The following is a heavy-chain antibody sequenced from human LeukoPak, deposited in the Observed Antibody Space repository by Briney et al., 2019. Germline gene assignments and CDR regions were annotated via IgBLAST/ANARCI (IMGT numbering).Heavy chain of an antibody. CDR1: GFTFSSYG. J-gene: IGHJ4*02. V-gene: IGHV3-30*18. CDR3: AKGGSGYNYFDY. Sequence: GRSLRLSCAASGFTFSSYGMHWVRQAPGKGLEWVAVISYDGSNKYYGDSVKGRFTISRDNSKNTLYLQMNSLRAEDTAVYYCAKGGSGYNYFDYWGQGTLVTVSS. CDR2: ISYDGSNK. D-gene: IGHD5-12*01.